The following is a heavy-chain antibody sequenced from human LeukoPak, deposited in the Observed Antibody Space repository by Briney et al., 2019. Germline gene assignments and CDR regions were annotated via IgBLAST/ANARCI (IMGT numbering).Heavy chain of an antibody. V-gene: IGHV3-23*01. CDR2: ISGSGGST. CDR1: GFTFSSYA. CDR3: AKGDGDYYYYYYGMDV. J-gene: IGHJ6*02. D-gene: IGHD4-17*01. Sequence: GGSLRLSCAASGFTFSSYAMSWVRQAPGKWLEWVSAISGSGGSTYYADSVKGRFTISRDNSKNTLYLQMNSLRAEDTAVYYCAKGDGDYYYYYYGMDVWGQGTTVTVSS.